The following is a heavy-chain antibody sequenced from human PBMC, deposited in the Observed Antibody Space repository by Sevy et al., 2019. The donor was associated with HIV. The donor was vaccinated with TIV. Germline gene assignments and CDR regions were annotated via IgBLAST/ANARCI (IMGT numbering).Heavy chain of an antibody. J-gene: IGHJ6*02. CDR1: GFTFSSYA. CDR3: AKASDSSSSGGSYYYGMDV. CDR2: ISGSGGST. Sequence: GGSLRLSCAASGFTFSSYAMSWVRQAPGKGLEWVSDISGSGGSTYYADSVKGRFTISRDNSKNTLYLQMNSLRAEDTAVYYGAKASDSSSSGGSYYYGMDVWGQGTTVTVSS. D-gene: IGHD6-6*01. V-gene: IGHV3-23*01.